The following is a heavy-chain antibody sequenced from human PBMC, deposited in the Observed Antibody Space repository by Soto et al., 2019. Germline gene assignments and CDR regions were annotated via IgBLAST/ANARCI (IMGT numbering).Heavy chain of an antibody. D-gene: IGHD3-3*01. CDR3: ARYGLTIFGLVIIPNYGMDV. CDR1: GASIGSYA. Sequence: SAELSCKASGASIGSYAMRWVRQAPGQGRECLGEIIPIYGTANYAQKFQGRVTITADESTSTAYMELSSLRSEDTAVYYCARYGLTIFGLVIIPNYGMDVWGQGTTVTVSS. J-gene: IGHJ6*02. CDR2: IIPIYGTA. V-gene: IGHV1-69*01.